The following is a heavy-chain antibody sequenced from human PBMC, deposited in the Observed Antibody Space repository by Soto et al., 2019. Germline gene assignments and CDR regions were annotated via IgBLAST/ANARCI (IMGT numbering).Heavy chain of an antibody. CDR1: GSTFSSYA. J-gene: IGHJ3*02. CDR2: IIPIFGTA. Sequence: SVKVSCKASGSTFSSYAISWVRQAPGQGLEWMGGIIPIFGTANYAQKFQGRVTITADESTSTAYMELSSLRSEDTAVYYCARVGPAYCGGDCYHDAFDIWGQGTMVTVSS. CDR3: ARVGPAYCGGDCYHDAFDI. D-gene: IGHD2-21*02. V-gene: IGHV1-69*13.